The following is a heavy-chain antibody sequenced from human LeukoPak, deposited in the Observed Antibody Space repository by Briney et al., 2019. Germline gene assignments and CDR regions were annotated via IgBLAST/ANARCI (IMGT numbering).Heavy chain of an antibody. CDR1: GFTFSSYA. CDR2: ISYDGSNK. D-gene: IGHD3-10*01. J-gene: IGHJ3*02. CDR3: ARDHRGGAFDI. V-gene: IGHV3-30-3*01. Sequence: GGSLRLSCAASGFTFSSYAMHWVRQAPGKGLEWVAVISYDGSNKYYADSVKGRFTISRDNSKNTLYLQMNSLRAEDTAVYYCARDHRGGAFDIWGQGTMVTVSS.